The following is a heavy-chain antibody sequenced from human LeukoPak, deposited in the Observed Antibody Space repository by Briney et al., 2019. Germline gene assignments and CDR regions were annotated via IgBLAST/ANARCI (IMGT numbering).Heavy chain of an antibody. J-gene: IGHJ4*02. D-gene: IGHD6-19*01. CDR2: TKEDGSEK. V-gene: IGHV3-7*01. Sequence: PGGSLRLSCAASGSTFSSYWMSWVRQVPEKGLEWVANTKEDGSEKYYVDSVKGRFTTSRDNAKNSLYLQMNSLRAEDTAVYYCARGQIAVPGVDYWGQGTLVTVSS. CDR1: GSTFSSYW. CDR3: ARGQIAVPGVDY.